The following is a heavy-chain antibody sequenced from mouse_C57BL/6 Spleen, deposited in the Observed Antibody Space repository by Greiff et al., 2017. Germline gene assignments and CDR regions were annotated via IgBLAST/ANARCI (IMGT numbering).Heavy chain of an antibody. CDR2: IHPNSGST. D-gene: IGHD2-2*01. Sequence: VQLQQPGAELVKPGASVKLSCKASGYTFTSYWMHWVKQRPGQGLEWIGMIHPNSGSTNYNEKFKSKATLTVDKSSSTAYMQLSSLTSEDSAVYYCASYGYDPYYFDYWGQGTTLTVSS. J-gene: IGHJ2*01. V-gene: IGHV1-64*01. CDR1: GYTFTSYW. CDR3: ASYGYDPYYFDY.